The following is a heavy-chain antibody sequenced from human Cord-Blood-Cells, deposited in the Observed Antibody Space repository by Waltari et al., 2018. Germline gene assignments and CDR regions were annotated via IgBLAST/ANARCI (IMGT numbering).Heavy chain of an antibody. CDR2: IYSGGST. CDR1: GFTVSSNY. J-gene: IGHJ2*01. D-gene: IGHD7-27*01. V-gene: IGHV3-53*04. CDR3: ARGSTGDGYWYFDL. Sequence: EVQLVESGGGLVQPGGSLRLSCAASGFTVSSNYMSWVRQAPGKGREWFSVIYSGGSTYYADSVKGRFTISRHNSKNTLYLQMNSLRAEDTAVYYCARGSTGDGYWYFDLWGRGTLVTVSS.